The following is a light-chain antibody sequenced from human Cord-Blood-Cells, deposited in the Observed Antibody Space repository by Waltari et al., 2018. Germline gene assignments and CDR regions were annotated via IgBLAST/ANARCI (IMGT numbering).Light chain of an antibody. V-gene: IGKV3-20*01. CDR1: QSVSSSY. J-gene: IGKJ1*01. CDR3: QQYNNLWT. Sequence: EIVLTQSPGTLSLSPGDRANLSCRASQSVSSSYLAWYQQKPGQAPRLLIYGASSRATGIPDRFSGSGSGTDFTLTISRLEPEDFAVYYCQQYNNLWTFGQGTKVEIK. CDR2: GAS.